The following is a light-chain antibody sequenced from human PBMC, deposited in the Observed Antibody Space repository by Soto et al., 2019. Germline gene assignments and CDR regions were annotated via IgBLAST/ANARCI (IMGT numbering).Light chain of an antibody. CDR3: QQYGSSIT. CDR1: QSVSGD. Sequence: EIVLTQSPATLSVSPGERATLCCRASQSVSGDLAWYHHKPGQAPRLLIYGASSRATGIPHRFSGSGSGTDFTLTISRLEPEDFAVYYCQQYGSSITFGKGTRRRL. J-gene: IGKJ5*01. V-gene: IGKV3-20*01. CDR2: GAS.